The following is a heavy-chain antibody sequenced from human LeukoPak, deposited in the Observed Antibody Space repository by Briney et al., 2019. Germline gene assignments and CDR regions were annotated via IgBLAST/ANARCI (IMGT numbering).Heavy chain of an antibody. Sequence: SETLSLTCTVSGGSISSSSYYWGWIRQPPGKGLEWIGSIYYSGSTYYNPSLKSRVTISVDTSKNQFSLKLSSVTAADTAVYYCARWGLLWFGGLWGQGTLVTVSS. J-gene: IGHJ4*02. V-gene: IGHV4-39*07. CDR2: IYYSGST. CDR3: ARWGLLWFGGL. CDR1: GGSISSSSYY. D-gene: IGHD3-10*01.